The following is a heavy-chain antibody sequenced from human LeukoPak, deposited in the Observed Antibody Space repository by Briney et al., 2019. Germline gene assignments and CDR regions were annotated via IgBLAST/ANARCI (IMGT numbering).Heavy chain of an antibody. D-gene: IGHD2-15*01. Sequence: ASVKVSCKASGYTFTGHYMHWVRQAPGQGLEWMGWINPNTGDTNYAQKFHGRVTMTRDPSISTASMELSRLRSDDTAVYYCARDERCSGTSCYSSFDYWGQGTLVTVSS. CDR1: GYTFTGHY. CDR3: ARDERCSGTSCYSSFDY. J-gene: IGHJ4*02. CDR2: INPNTGDT. V-gene: IGHV1-2*02.